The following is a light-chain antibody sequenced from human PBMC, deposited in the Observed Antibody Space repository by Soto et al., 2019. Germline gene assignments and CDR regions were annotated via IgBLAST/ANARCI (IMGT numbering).Light chain of an antibody. CDR3: SSYTSSSTLV. V-gene: IGLV2-14*01. Sequence: QSVLTQPASVSGSPGQSITISCTGTSSDVGCYNYVSWYQQHPGKAPKLMIYEVSNRPSGVSNRFSGSKSGNTASLTISWLQAEDEADYYCSSYTSSSTLVFGGGTKLTVL. CDR2: EVS. J-gene: IGLJ3*02. CDR1: SSDVGCYNY.